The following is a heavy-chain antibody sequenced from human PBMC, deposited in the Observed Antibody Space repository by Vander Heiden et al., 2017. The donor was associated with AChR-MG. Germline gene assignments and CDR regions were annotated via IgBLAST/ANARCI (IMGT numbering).Heavy chain of an antibody. CDR3: ARGSSPQSDYYFDY. Sequence: QVQLVQSGAEVKKPGSSVKVSCKASGGTFSSDAISWVRQAPGQGLEWMGGIIPIFGTANYAQKFQGRVTITADESTSTAYMELSSLRSEDTAVYYCARGSSPQSDYYFDYWGQGTLVTVSS. D-gene: IGHD6-6*01. J-gene: IGHJ4*02. CDR1: GGTFSSDA. V-gene: IGHV1-69*01. CDR2: IIPIFGTA.